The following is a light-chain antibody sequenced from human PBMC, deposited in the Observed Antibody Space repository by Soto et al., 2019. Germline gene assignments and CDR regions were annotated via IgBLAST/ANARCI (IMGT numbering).Light chain of an antibody. V-gene: IGKV1-12*01. J-gene: IGKJ4*01. CDR3: QQSYGYPLT. CDR2: AAS. Sequence: DIQMTQSPSSVSASAGDRVTITCRASRDIGSRLAWYQHKPGKAPRLLIYAASSFQSGVPSRVSGSGSYADFTLTINSLQPEDSATYYCQQSYGYPLTFGGGSKVEIK. CDR1: RDIGSR.